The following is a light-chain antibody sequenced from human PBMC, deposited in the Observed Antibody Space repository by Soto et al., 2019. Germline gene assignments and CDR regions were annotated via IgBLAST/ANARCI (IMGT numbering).Light chain of an antibody. Sequence: QYVLTQPASVSGSPGQSITISCTETSSDIGGYNYVSWYQQHPGKAPKLMVYEVINRPSGVSHRFSGARSGNTASLTISGLQAEDEAVYYCASYSTTSTPYVFGTGTKVTVL. CDR3: ASYSTTSTPYV. CDR2: EVI. V-gene: IGLV2-14*01. J-gene: IGLJ1*01. CDR1: SSDIGGYNY.